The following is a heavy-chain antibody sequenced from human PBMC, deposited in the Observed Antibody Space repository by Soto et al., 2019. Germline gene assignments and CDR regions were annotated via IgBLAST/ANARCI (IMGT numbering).Heavy chain of an antibody. CDR1: GDSVSSNSAA. Sequence: QSQTLSLTCAISGDSVSSNSAAWNWIRQSPSRGLEWLGRTYYRSKWYNDYAVSVKSRITINPDTSKNQFSLQLNSVTPEDTAVYYCARELQWLVNYYYYYMDVWGKGTTVTVSS. CDR2: TYYRSKWYN. CDR3: ARELQWLVNYYYYYMDV. D-gene: IGHD6-19*01. J-gene: IGHJ6*03. V-gene: IGHV6-1*01.